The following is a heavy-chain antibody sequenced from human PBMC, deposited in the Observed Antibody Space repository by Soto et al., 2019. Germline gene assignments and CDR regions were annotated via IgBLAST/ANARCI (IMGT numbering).Heavy chain of an antibody. Sequence: SVKVSCKASGGTFSSYAISWVRQAPGQGLEWMGGIIPIFGTANYAQKFQGRVTITADKSTSTAYMELSSLRSEDTAVYYCAREEQLVRFMDVWCQGTTVTVSS. CDR1: GGTFSSYA. V-gene: IGHV1-69*06. J-gene: IGHJ6*02. CDR3: AREEQLVRFMDV. D-gene: IGHD6-6*01. CDR2: IIPIFGTA.